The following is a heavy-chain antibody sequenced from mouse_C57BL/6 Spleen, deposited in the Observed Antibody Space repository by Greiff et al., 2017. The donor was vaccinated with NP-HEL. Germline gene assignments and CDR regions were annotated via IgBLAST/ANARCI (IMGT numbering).Heavy chain of an antibody. Sequence: EVQLQQSGPELVKPGASVKIPCKASGYTFTDYNMDWVKQSHGKSLEWIGDINPNNGGTIYNQKFKGKATLTVDKSSSTAYMELRSLTSEDTAVYDCASPGHYGSSYGWFAYWGQGTLVTVSA. J-gene: IGHJ3*01. D-gene: IGHD1-1*01. CDR2: INPNNGGT. CDR3: ASPGHYGSSYGWFAY. V-gene: IGHV1-18*01. CDR1: GYTFTDYN.